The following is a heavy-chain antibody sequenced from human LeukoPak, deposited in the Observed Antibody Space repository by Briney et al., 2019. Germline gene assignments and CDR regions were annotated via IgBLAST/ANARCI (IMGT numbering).Heavy chain of an antibody. CDR2: IWYDGSNK. D-gene: IGHD5-12*01. CDR3: ASHGGL. Sequence: PWRSLRLSCAASGFSFSSYGMHWVCQAPGKGLEWVAVIWYDGSNKNYADSVKGRFTISRDNSKNTLYLQMNSLRVEDTAVYYCASHGGLWGQGTLVTVSS. CDR1: GFSFSSYG. J-gene: IGHJ4*02. V-gene: IGHV3-33*01.